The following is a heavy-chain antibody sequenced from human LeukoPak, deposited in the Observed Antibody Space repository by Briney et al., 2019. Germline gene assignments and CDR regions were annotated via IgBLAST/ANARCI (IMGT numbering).Heavy chain of an antibody. D-gene: IGHD2-8*01. J-gene: IGHJ4*02. Sequence: KSGGSLRLSCAASGFTFSSYSMNWVRQAPGKGLEWVSSISSSSSYIYYADSVKGRFTISRDNAKNSLYLQMNSLRAEDTAVYYCAKDRSCINDVCLGDFDYWGQGTLVTVSS. CDR3: AKDRSCINDVCLGDFDY. V-gene: IGHV3-21*01. CDR1: GFTFSSYS. CDR2: ISSSSSYI.